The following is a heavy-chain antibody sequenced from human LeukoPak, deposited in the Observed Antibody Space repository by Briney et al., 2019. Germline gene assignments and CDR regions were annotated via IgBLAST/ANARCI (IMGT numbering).Heavy chain of an antibody. V-gene: IGHV3-21*01. J-gene: IGHJ5*02. CDR1: GFTFSSYS. CDR3: AGQPAARWSNWFDP. Sequence: GGSLRHSCAASGFTFSSYSMNCLRQAPGKGLEWVSSISSSSSYIYYADSVKGRFTISRDNAKNSLYLQMNSLRAEDTAVYYCAGQPAARWSNWFDPWGQGTLVTVSS. D-gene: IGHD2-2*01. CDR2: ISSSSSYI.